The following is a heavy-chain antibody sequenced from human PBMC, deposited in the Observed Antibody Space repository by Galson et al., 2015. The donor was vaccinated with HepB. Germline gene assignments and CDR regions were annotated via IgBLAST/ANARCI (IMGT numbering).Heavy chain of an antibody. CDR1: GFTFSSYS. CDR3: ASLPAANDPRNWFDP. CDR2: ISSSSSYI. Sequence: SLRLSCAASGFTFSSYSMNWVRQAPGKGLEWVSSISSSSSYIYYADSVKGRFIISRDNAKNSLYLQMNSLRAEDTAVYYCASLPAANDPRNWFDPWGQGTLVTVSS. V-gene: IGHV3-21*01. D-gene: IGHD2-2*01. J-gene: IGHJ5*02.